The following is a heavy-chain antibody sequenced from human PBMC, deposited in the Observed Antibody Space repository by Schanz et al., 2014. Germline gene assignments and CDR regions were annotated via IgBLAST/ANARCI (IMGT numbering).Heavy chain of an antibody. CDR1: GFTFSDYY. J-gene: IGHJ4*02. V-gene: IGHV3-11*01. CDR2: ISSGGRNI. D-gene: IGHD3-10*01. Sequence: PGGSLRLSCAASGFTFSDYYMTWIRQAPGKGLEWVSSISSGGRNISYADSLKGRFTISRDNSKNTLYLQMNSLRAEDTAVYYCAKDQGSYGSGSYSYFDYWGQGTLATVSS. CDR3: AKDQGSYGSGSYSYFDY.